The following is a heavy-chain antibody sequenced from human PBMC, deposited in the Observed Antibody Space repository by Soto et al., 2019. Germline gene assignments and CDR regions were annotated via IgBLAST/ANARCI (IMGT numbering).Heavy chain of an antibody. CDR2: IYYSGST. Sequence: QLQLQESGPGLVKPSETLSLTCTVSGGSISSSSYYWGWIRQPPGKGLEWIGSIYYSGSTYYNPSLKSRVTISVDTSKNQFSLMLSSVTAADTAVYYCARHPDYDNFDYWGQGTLVTVSS. CDR3: ARHPDYDNFDY. D-gene: IGHD3-16*01. V-gene: IGHV4-39*01. J-gene: IGHJ4*02. CDR1: GGSISSSSYY.